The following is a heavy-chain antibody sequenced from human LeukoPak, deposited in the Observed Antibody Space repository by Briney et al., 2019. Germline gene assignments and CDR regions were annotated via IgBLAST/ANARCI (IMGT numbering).Heavy chain of an antibody. Sequence: GASVKVSCKASGYTFTSYYIHWVRQAPGQGLEWMGIINPSGGSTSYAQKFQGRVTMTRDTSTSTVYMELSSLRSEDTAVYYCARRKATVVTQDAFDIWGQGTMVTVFS. V-gene: IGHV1-46*01. D-gene: IGHD4-23*01. CDR3: ARRKATVVTQDAFDI. CDR2: INPSGGST. J-gene: IGHJ3*02. CDR1: GYTFTSYY.